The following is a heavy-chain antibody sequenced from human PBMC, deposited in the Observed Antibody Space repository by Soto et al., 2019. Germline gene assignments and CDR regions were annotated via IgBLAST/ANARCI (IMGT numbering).Heavy chain of an antibody. Sequence: PGGSLRLSCAASTFTFSDYYMSWIRQAPGKGLEGVSYISGGGTSIYYADSVKGRFCVSRDNAKTSLYLQMNSLRAEDTAVYYCAKLGSLGHPYYYGMDVWGPGTTVTVSS. CDR2: ISGGGTSI. J-gene: IGHJ6*02. CDR3: AKLGSLGHPYYYGMDV. V-gene: IGHV3-11*01. D-gene: IGHD3-16*01. CDR1: TFTFSDYY.